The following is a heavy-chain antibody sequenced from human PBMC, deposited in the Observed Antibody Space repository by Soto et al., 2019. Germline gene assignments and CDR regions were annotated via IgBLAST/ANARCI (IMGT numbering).Heavy chain of an antibody. D-gene: IGHD3-3*01. V-gene: IGHV3-30*18. J-gene: IGHJ3*02. Sequence: QVQLVESGGGVVQPGRSLRLSCAASGFTFSSYGMHWVRQAPGKGLEWVAVISYDGSNKYYADSVKGRFTISRDNSKNTLYLQMNSLRAEDTAVYYCAKVPDYDFWHWAFDIWGQGTMVTVSS. CDR2: ISYDGSNK. CDR3: AKVPDYDFWHWAFDI. CDR1: GFTFSSYG.